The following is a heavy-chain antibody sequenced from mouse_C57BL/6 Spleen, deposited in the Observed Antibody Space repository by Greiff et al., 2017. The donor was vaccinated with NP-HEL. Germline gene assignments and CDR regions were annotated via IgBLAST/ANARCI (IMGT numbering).Heavy chain of an antibody. CDR1: GYTFPSYG. D-gene: IGHD2-1*01. Sequence: QVQLQQPGAERVKPGASVKRSGKASGYTFPSYGRTWGKQRPGQGLEWIGDIYPGSGSTNYNEKFKSKATLTVDTSPSNAYMQLRSLPSEDSAVYYCARRGDGNYHYWYFDVWGTGTTLTFSS. CDR3: ARRGDGNYHYWYFDV. V-gene: IGHV1-55*01. CDR2: IYPGSGST. J-gene: IGHJ1*03.